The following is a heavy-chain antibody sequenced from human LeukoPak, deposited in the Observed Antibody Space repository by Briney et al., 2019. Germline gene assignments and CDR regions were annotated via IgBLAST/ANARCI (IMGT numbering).Heavy chain of an antibody. CDR2: ISAYNGDT. CDR1: GYTFTSYG. CDR3: ARGGPAPHRITLIVVASSTDAFDI. D-gene: IGHD3-22*01. J-gene: IGHJ3*02. V-gene: IGHV1-18*01. Sequence: ASVKVSCKASGYTFTSYGISWVRQAPGQGLEWMGWISAYNGDTNYAQKLQGRVTMTTDTSTSTAYMELRTLRSDDTAVYYCARGGPAPHRITLIVVASSTDAFDIWGQGTMVTVSS.